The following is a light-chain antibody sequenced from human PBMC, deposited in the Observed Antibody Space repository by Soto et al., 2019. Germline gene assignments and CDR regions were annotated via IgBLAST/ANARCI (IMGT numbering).Light chain of an antibody. CDR2: SNN. V-gene: IGLV1-44*01. CDR3: AAWDVSLNDVV. Sequence: QSVLTQPPSASGTPGQRVTISCSGSSSNIGSNAVYWYQQLPGTAHTLLIYSNNQRPSGVPDRFSGSKSGTSASLAISGLQSEDEADYYCAAWDVSLNDVVFGGGTQLTVL. CDR1: SSNIGSNA. J-gene: IGLJ2*01.